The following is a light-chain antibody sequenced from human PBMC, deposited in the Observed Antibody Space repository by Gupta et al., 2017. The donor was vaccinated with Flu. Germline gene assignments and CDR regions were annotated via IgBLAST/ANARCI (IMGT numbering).Light chain of an antibody. J-gene: IGLJ2*01. Sequence: QSVLTQPPSASWTPGPQVPLPCSGSSSNNGSNYVYWYQQLPGTAPKLLIYRNNQRPSGVPDRFSGSKSGTSASLAISGLRSEDEADYYCAAWDDSLSGHVVFGGGTKLTVL. CDR3: AAWDDSLSGHVV. V-gene: IGLV1-47*01. CDR2: RNN. CDR1: SSNNGSNY.